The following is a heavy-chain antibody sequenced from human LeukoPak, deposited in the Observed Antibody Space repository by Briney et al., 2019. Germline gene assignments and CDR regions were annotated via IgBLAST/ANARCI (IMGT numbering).Heavy chain of an antibody. J-gene: IGHJ4*02. V-gene: IGHV1-8*01. CDR1: GYTFTSYD. CDR3: ARRHGRCSDGSCYYPDY. D-gene: IGHD2-15*01. CDR2: MNPNSGNT. Sequence: GASVKVSCEASGYTFTSYDINWVRQATEQGLEWMGWMNPNSGNTGYAQKFQGRVTMTRNSSITTAYMELSSLRSEDTAVYYCARRHGRCSDGSCYYPDYWGQGTLVTVSS.